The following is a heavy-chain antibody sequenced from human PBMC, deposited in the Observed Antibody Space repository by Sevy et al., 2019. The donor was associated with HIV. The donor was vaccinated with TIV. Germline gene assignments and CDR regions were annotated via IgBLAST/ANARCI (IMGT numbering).Heavy chain of an antibody. D-gene: IGHD6-19*01. CDR3: AKAVADSNYYYGLDV. Sequence: GGPLRLSCAASGFTFSTYSMHWVRQAPGKGLEWVALIWFDGSNKYYADSVKGRFTISRDNSKNTLYLQMNSLRAEDTAVYYCAKAVADSNYYYGLDVWGQGTTVTVSS. V-gene: IGHV3-33*06. CDR1: GFTFSTYS. J-gene: IGHJ6*02. CDR2: IWFDGSNK.